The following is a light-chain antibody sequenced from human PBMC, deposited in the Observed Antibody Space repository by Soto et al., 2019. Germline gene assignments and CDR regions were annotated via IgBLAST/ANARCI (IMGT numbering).Light chain of an antibody. CDR1: QNVSGNY. Sequence: EIVLTQSPGTLSLSPGERATLSCRASQNVSGNYLAWYQQKPGQAPRLLIYGASIRVTGIPNRFSGGGSGTYFTLTISRLAPEDFAVYYCQKYGGSITLGGGTKVEIK. J-gene: IGKJ4*01. V-gene: IGKV3-20*01. CDR2: GAS. CDR3: QKYGGSIT.